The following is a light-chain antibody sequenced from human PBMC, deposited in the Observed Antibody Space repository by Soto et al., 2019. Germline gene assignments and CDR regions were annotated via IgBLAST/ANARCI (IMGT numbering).Light chain of an antibody. J-gene: IGLJ2*01. CDR1: SSNIGNNY. Sequence: QSVLTQPPSVSAAPGQKVTISCSGSSSNIGNNYVFWYQQLPGTAPKLLLYDNDKRPSGIPDRFSGSKSGTSATLGITGLQTGDEADYYCATWDRSLSVGVFGGGTQLTVL. CDR2: DND. CDR3: ATWDRSLSVGV. V-gene: IGLV1-51*01.